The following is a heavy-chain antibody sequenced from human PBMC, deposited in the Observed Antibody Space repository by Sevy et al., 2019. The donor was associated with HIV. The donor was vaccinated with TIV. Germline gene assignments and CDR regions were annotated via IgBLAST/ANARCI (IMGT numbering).Heavy chain of an antibody. CDR2: ITSSSNTI. CDR1: GFRFRDYR. Sequence: GGSLRLSCAASGFRFRDYRMNWVRQAPGKGLEWFSYITSSSNTINYADFVKGRFTFSRDNGRNSLYLQINSLRHEDTAVYYCARDRGRGEVALDLWGQGTLVTVSS. D-gene: IGHD3-10*01. V-gene: IGHV3-48*02. CDR3: ARDRGRGEVALDL. J-gene: IGHJ5*02.